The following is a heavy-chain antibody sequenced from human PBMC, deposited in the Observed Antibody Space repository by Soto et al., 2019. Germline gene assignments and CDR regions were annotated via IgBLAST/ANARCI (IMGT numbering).Heavy chain of an antibody. CDR2: INHSGST. Sequence: QVQLQQWGAGLLKPSETLSLTCAVYGGSFSGYYWSWIRQPPEKGLEWIGEINHSGSTNYNPSLKSRVTISVDTSKNQFSLKLSSVTAADTAVYYCARGGYSYGPNYYYGMDVWGQGTTVTVSS. V-gene: IGHV4-34*01. D-gene: IGHD5-18*01. J-gene: IGHJ6*02. CDR3: ARGGYSYGPNYYYGMDV. CDR1: GGSFSGYY.